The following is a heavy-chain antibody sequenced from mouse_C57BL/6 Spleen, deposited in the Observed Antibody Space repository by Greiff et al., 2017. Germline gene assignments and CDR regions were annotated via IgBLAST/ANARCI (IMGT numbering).Heavy chain of an antibody. CDR3: ASPYVSSQAWFAY. CDR1: GFTFSDYG. Sequence: EVKLVESGGGLVQPGGSLKLSCAASGFTFSDYGMAWVRQAPRKGPEWVAFISNLAYSIYYADTVTGRFTISRENAKNTLYLEMSSLRSEDTAMYYCASPYVSSQAWFAYWGQGTLVTVSA. CDR2: ISNLAYSI. D-gene: IGHD1-1*01. V-gene: IGHV5-15*01. J-gene: IGHJ3*01.